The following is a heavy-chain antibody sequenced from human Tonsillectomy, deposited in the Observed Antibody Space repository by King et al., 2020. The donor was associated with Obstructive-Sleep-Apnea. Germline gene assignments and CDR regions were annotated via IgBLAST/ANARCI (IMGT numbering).Heavy chain of an antibody. CDR3: ARRIGYCANGVCLYYFDY. J-gene: IGHJ4*02. CDR1: GYTFTNYW. D-gene: IGHD2-8*01. Sequence: QLVQSVAEVKKPGESLKISCKDSGYTFTNYWIVWVRQMPGKGLEWMGIIYPGDSHTRYSPSFQGQVTISADKSITTAYLQWSSLKASDTAMYYCARRIGYCANGVCLYYFDYWGQGTLVTVSS. V-gene: IGHV5-51*01. CDR2: IYPGDSHT.